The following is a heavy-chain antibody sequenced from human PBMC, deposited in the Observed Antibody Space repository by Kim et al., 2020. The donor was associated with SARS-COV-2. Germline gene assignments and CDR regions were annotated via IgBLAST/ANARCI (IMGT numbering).Heavy chain of an antibody. CDR2: INHSGST. CDR1: GGSFSGYY. Sequence: SETLSLTCAVYGGSFSGYYWSWIRQPPGKGLECIGEINHSGSTNYNPSLKSRVTISVDTSKNQFSLKLSSVTAADTAVYYCARGGGAAMAPFYFDYWGQGTLVTVSS. V-gene: IGHV4-34*01. D-gene: IGHD5-18*01. J-gene: IGHJ4*02. CDR3: ARGGGAAMAPFYFDY.